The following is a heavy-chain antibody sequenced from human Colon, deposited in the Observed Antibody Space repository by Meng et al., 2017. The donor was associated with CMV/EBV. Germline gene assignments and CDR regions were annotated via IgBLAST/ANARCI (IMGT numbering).Heavy chain of an antibody. Sequence: GESLKISCVASGFTFSSNDMSWVRQAPGKGPEWVSGIFGGGDTYYADVVKGRFTISRDNSKNTLYLQMNALRAEDTALYYCASFKQQLVGGTYWYFDLWGPGTLVTVSS. CDR2: IFGGGDT. CDR3: ASFKQQLVGGTYWYFDL. D-gene: IGHD6-13*01. J-gene: IGHJ2*01. V-gene: IGHV3-66*02. CDR1: GFTFSSND.